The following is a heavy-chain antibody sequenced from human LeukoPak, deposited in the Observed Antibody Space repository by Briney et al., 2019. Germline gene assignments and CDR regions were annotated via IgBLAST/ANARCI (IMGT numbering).Heavy chain of an antibody. CDR3: ARDNREFMTPVMLVYFVY. J-gene: IGHJ4*02. CDR1: IGSISSFY. Sequence: SVTLSLTCTVSIGSISSFYWSWIRQPAGKGLEWIMRIYTSGSTNYNTSLKSRVTMSVDTSKNQCSLTLSSVTAADTAVYYCARDNREFMTPVMLVYFVYWGQGTLVTVSS. D-gene: IGHD4-17*01. CDR2: IYTSGST. V-gene: IGHV4-4*07.